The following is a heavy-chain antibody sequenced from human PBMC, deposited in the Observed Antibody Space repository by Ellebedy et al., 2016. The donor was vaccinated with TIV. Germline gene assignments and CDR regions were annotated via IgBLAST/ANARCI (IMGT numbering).Heavy chain of an antibody. CDR1: GGSISPYY. CDR3: ARKSLSNWSCDL. Sequence: MPSETLSLTCTVSGGSISPYYWSWVRKSPGKGLEWLGFISETGSTNYSPSLEGRVTISADTANNQFSLNLTSVTAADTAVYYCARKSLSNWSCDLWGRGTLVTVSS. V-gene: IGHV4-59*01. CDR2: ISETGST. J-gene: IGHJ2*01.